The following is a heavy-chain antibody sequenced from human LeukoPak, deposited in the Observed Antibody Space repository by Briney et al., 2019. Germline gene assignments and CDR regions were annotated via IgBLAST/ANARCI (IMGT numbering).Heavy chain of an antibody. D-gene: IGHD5-18*01. Sequence: GGSLRLSCAVSGFTFSCYNMNWVRQAPGKGLEWVSYISSSSSVIYYADSVKGRFTISRDNAKNSLYLQMNSLRAEDTAVYYCARGTWIQLWLIDYWGQGTLVTVSS. V-gene: IGHV3-48*01. CDR3: ARGTWIQLWLIDY. CDR2: ISSSSSVI. CDR1: GFTFSCYN. J-gene: IGHJ4*02.